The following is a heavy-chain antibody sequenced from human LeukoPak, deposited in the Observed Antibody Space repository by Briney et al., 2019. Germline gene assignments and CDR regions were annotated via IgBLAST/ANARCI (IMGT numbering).Heavy chain of an antibody. CDR2: ISYDGSNK. Sequence: GRSLRLSCAASGFTFGSYAMHWVRQAPGKGLEWVAVISYDGSNKYYADSVKGRFTISRDNSKNTLYLQMNSLRAEDTAVYYCAKPQWLSGDYFDYWGQGTLVTVSS. V-gene: IGHV3-30-3*02. CDR1: GFTFGSYA. D-gene: IGHD5-24*01. CDR3: AKPQWLSGDYFDY. J-gene: IGHJ4*02.